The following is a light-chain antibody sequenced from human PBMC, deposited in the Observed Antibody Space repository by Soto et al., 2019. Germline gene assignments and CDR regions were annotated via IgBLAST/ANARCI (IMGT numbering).Light chain of an antibody. CDR2: DAS. J-gene: IGKJ1*01. CDR3: QQFNTSPWT. CDR1: QSVSSY. V-gene: IGKV3-11*01. Sequence: EIVLTQSPATLSLSPGERATLSCWASQSVSSYLAWYQHKPGQAPRLLIYDASKRATGIPARFSGSGSGTDFTLTISSLQPDDFATYYCQQFNTSPWTFGQGTKVDIK.